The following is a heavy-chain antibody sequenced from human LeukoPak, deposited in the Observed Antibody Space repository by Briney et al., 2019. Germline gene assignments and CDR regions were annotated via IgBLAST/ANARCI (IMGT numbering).Heavy chain of an antibody. Sequence: GGSLRLSCAASGFTFSSYAMHWVRQAPGKGLEWVAVISYDGSNKYYADSVKGRFTISRDNSKNTLYLQMNSLRAEDTAVYYCARARRWLQLDFDYWGQGTLATVSS. J-gene: IGHJ4*02. D-gene: IGHD5-24*01. V-gene: IGHV3-30-3*01. CDR3: ARARRWLQLDFDY. CDR2: ISYDGSNK. CDR1: GFTFSSYA.